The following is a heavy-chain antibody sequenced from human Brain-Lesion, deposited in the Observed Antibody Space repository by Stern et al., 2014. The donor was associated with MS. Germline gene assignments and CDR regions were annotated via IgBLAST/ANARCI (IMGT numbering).Heavy chain of an antibody. J-gene: IGHJ5*01. Sequence: VQLMQSGGGLVQPGGSLRLSCAASGFTFSNYWMHWVRQAPGKGLVWVSRVNNDGRRTSYADSVKGRFTMSRDNAKNTLYLQMNSLRVEDTAIYYCARGERWFDSWGQGTLDTVSS. CDR1: GFTFSNYW. CDR2: VNNDGRRT. D-gene: IGHD3-10*01. CDR3: ARGERWFDS. V-gene: IGHV3-74*02.